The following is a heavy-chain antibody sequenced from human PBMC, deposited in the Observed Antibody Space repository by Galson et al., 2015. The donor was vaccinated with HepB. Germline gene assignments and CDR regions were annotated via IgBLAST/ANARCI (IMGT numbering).Heavy chain of an antibody. D-gene: IGHD3-10*01. CDR1: GFTFSSYG. V-gene: IGHV3-30*02. J-gene: IGHJ6*02. CDR2: IRYDGNNK. Sequence: SLRLSCAASGFTFSSYGMHWVRQAPGKGLEWVAFIRYDGNNKYYADSVKGRFTISRDNSKKTLYLQMNSLRAEDTAVYYCAKDLAAGRLLWFGKNYGMDGWGQGTTVTVSS. CDR3: AKDLAAGRLLWFGKNYGMDG.